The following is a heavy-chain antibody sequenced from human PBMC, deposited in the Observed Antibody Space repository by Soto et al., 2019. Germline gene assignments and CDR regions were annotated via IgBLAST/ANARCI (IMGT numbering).Heavy chain of an antibody. CDR2: ISASGGTT. D-gene: IGHD2-2*01. V-gene: IGHV3-23*01. J-gene: IGHJ6*02. CDR3: ARITIVVVPAASGAPKKDYYYYGMNV. CDR1: GFSLSSDG. Sequence: GGTLRLSCAPSGFSLSSDGMSWLRQAPGKRLEWLSAISASGGTTYYVYSVKGRFTISRDNSKYTLFLQMNSLRAEDTAVYYCARITIVVVPAASGAPKKDYYYYGMNVWGQGTTVTVSS.